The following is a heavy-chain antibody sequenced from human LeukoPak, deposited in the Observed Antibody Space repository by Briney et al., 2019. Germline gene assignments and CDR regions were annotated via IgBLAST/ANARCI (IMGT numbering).Heavy chain of an antibody. Sequence: GGSLRLSCAGSGFTFSRYSMNWVRQAPGKGLEWVSSISSSSSYIYYADSVKGRFTISRDNAKKSLFLQMNSLRAEDTAVYYCVREYCSGGSCSDAFDIWGQGTMVTVSS. CDR1: GFTFSRYS. CDR2: ISSSSSYI. J-gene: IGHJ3*02. D-gene: IGHD2-15*01. CDR3: VREYCSGGSCSDAFDI. V-gene: IGHV3-21*01.